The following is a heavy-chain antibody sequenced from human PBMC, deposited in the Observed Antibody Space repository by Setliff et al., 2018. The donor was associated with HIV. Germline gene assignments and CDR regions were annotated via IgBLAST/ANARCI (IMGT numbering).Heavy chain of an antibody. CDR1: GGSISTYY. Sequence: PSETLSLTCTVSGGSISTYYWSWIRQPPGKGLEWIGYIYYSGSTNYNPSLKSRVTISVDTSKNQFSLKLSSVTAADTAVYYCARAFANSGAYRGYWYFDLWGRGTLVTVSS. V-gene: IGHV4-59*12. CDR3: ARAFANSGAYRGYWYFDL. CDR2: IYYSGST. D-gene: IGHD1-26*01. J-gene: IGHJ2*01.